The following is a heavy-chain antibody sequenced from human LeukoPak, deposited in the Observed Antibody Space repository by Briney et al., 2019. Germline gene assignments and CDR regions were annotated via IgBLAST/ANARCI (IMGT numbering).Heavy chain of an antibody. CDR2: INAGNGNT. Sequence: ASVKVSCKASGYTFTSYAMHWVRQAPGQRLEWMGWINAGNGNTKYSQKFQGRVTITRDTSASTGYMELSSLRSEDTAVYYCARGGYRIAAALSCDYWGQGTLVTVSS. V-gene: IGHV1-3*01. CDR1: GYTFTSYA. CDR3: ARGGYRIAAALSCDY. D-gene: IGHD6-13*01. J-gene: IGHJ4*02.